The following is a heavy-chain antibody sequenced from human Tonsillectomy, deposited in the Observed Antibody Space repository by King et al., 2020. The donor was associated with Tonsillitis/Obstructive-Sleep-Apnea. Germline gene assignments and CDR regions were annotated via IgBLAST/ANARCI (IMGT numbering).Heavy chain of an antibody. Sequence: VQLVESGGGLVKPGGSLRLSCAASGFTCSNAWMSWVRQAPGKGLEWVGRSKRKTDGGTTDYAAPVKGRFTISRDDSKNTLYLQMNSLKTEDTAVYYCTTALWFGELRIDYWGQGTLVTVSS. V-gene: IGHV3-15*01. CDR2: SKRKTDGGTT. J-gene: IGHJ4*02. CDR3: TTALWFGELRIDY. D-gene: IGHD3-10*01. CDR1: GFTCSNAW.